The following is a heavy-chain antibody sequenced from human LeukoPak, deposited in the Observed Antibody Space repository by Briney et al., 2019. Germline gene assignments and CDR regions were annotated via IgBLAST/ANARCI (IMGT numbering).Heavy chain of an antibody. J-gene: IGHJ4*02. CDR3: AKSGYSSGWSDY. D-gene: IGHD6-19*01. CDR2: ISGSGGST. Sequence: GGSLRLSCAASGFTFSSYAMSWVRQAPGKGLEWVSAISGSGGSTYYADSVKGRFTISRDNSKNTLYLQKNSLRAEDTAVYYCAKSGYSSGWSDYWGQGTLVTVSS. V-gene: IGHV3-23*01. CDR1: GFTFSSYA.